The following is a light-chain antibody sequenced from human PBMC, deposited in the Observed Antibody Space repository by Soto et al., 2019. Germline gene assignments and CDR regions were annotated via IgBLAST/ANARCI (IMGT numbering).Light chain of an antibody. Sequence: EIVLTQSPGTLSLSLGERAILSCRASQSVSSSYLAWYQQKPGQAPRLLIYGASSRATGIPDRFSGSGSGTDFTLTISRLEPEDFAVYYCQQYGSSPPGITFGPGTKVDIK. CDR1: QSVSSSY. CDR2: GAS. J-gene: IGKJ3*01. V-gene: IGKV3-20*01. CDR3: QQYGSSPPGIT.